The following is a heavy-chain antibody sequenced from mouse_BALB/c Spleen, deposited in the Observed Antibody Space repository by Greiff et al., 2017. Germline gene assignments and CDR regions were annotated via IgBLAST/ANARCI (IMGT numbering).Heavy chain of an antibody. D-gene: IGHD1-1*01. CDR3: ARRGDGSSDYAMDY. CDR1: GYSITSDYA. Sequence: EVKLMESGPGLVKPSQSLSLTCTVTGYSITSDYAWNWIRQFPGNKLEWMGYISYSGSTSYNPSLKSRISITRDTSKIQFFLQLNSVTTEDTATYYCARRGDGSSDYAMDYWGQGTSVTVSS. CDR2: ISYSGST. V-gene: IGHV3-2*02. J-gene: IGHJ4*01.